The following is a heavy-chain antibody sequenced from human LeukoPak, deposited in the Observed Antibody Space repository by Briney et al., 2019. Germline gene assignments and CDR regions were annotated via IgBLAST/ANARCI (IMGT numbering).Heavy chain of an antibody. CDR2: FYYSGFT. CDR3: ARLKVGTTHPDY. D-gene: IGHD1-26*01. V-gene: IGHV4-39*01. Sequence: SETLSLTCSVSDDSISRSSYYWGWIRQPPGKGLEWIGTFYYSGFTYYNPSLENRVTISVDTSKNQFSLKLSSVTAEDTAVYYCARLKVGTTHPDYWGQGTLVTVSS. CDR1: DDSISRSSYY. J-gene: IGHJ4*02.